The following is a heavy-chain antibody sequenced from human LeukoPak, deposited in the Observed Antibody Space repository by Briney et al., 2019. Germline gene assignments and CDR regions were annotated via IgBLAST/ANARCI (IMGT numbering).Heavy chain of an antibody. J-gene: IGHJ4*02. CDR1: GFTFGKYW. D-gene: IGHD3-22*01. V-gene: IGHV3-23*01. CDR3: AKHRFESGGYHSTD. Sequence: QSGGSLRLSCVASGFTFGKYWMSWVRQAPGKGLAWVSTISGGSGSTYCADSVKGRFTISRDNSKNTLYLQMNSLRDEDTAVYYCAKHRFESGGYHSTDWGQGTLVTVSS. CDR2: ISGGSGST.